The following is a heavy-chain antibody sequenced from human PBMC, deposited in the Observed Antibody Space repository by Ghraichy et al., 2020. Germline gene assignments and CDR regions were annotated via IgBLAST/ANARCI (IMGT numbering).Heavy chain of an antibody. CDR1: GFTVSSNY. Sequence: GGSLRLSCAASGFTVSSNYMSWVRQAPGKGLEWVSVIDRGGSTYYADSVKGRFTISRDNSKNTLYLQMNSLRAEDTAVYYCARAPMTTVGAWCQGTPVTVSS. CDR2: IDRGGST. J-gene: IGHJ4*02. V-gene: IGHV3-66*01. CDR3: ARAPMTTVGA. D-gene: IGHD4-23*01.